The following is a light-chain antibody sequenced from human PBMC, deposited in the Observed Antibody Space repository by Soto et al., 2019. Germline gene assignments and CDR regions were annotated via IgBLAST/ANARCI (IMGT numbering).Light chain of an antibody. V-gene: IGLV3-25*02. CDR2: KAT. Sequence: SYELTQSPSLSVSPGQKAKITCSGDTLATQYAYWYQVRPGQAPLLLIHKATERPSGIPDRFSGSISGTTVTLTISRVQAEDEADYYCQSADGSHSYHVVFGGGTKVTVL. J-gene: IGLJ2*01. CDR3: QSADGSHSYHVV. CDR1: TLATQY.